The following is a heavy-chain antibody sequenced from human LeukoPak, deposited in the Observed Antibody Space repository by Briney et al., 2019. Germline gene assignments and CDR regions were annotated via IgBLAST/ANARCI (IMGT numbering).Heavy chain of an antibody. CDR2: ISAYNGNT. Sequence: ASVKVSCKASGYTFTNYGINWVRQAPGQGLEWMGWISAYNGNTNYAQKLQGRVTMTRNTSISTAYMELSSLKSEDTAVYYCARALRYCSTTSCQYYFDYWGQGTLVTVSS. CDR1: GYTFTNYG. J-gene: IGHJ4*02. CDR3: ARALRYCSTTSCQYYFDY. V-gene: IGHV1-18*01. D-gene: IGHD2-2*01.